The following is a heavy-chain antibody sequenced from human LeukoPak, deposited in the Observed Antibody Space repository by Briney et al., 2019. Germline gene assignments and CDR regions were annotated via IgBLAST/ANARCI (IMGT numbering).Heavy chain of an antibody. D-gene: IGHD4-17*01. J-gene: IGHJ4*02. Sequence: QAGGSLRLSCAASGFTFSSYAMHWVRQAPGKGLEWVAVISYDGSNKYYADSVKGRFTISRDNSKNTLYLQMNSLRAEDTAVYYCARTIHDYGDYGFDYWGQGTLVTVSS. CDR3: ARTIHDYGDYGFDY. CDR2: ISYDGSNK. CDR1: GFTFSSYA. V-gene: IGHV3-30*04.